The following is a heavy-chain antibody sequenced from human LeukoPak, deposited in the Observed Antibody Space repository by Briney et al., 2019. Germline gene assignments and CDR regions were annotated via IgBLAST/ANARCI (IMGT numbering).Heavy chain of an antibody. CDR1: GYTFTSYG. CDR2: ISAYNGNT. Sequence: VASVKVSCKASGYTFTSYGISWVRQAPGQGLEWMGWISAYNGNTNYAQKLQGRVTMTTDTSTSTAYMELRSLRSDDTAVYYCAREIVTDGYNFGFSYWGQGTLVTVSS. J-gene: IGHJ4*02. D-gene: IGHD5-24*01. V-gene: IGHV1-18*01. CDR3: AREIVTDGYNFGFSY.